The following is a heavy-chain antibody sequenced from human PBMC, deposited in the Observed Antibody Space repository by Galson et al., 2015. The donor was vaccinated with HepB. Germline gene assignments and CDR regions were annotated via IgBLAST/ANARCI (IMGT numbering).Heavy chain of an antibody. V-gene: IGHV3-23*01. CDR3: AKGMGGSGSYNYYGLDV. CDR1: GFTFSSYS. J-gene: IGHJ6*02. D-gene: IGHD3-10*01. CDR2: ISGSGSTA. Sequence: SLRLSCAASGFTFSSYSMTWVRQAPGKGLDWVSVISGSGSTAYYGDSVQGRFTISRDNSKSTLYLEMNTVRAEDTAVYYCAKGMGGSGSYNYYGLDVWGQGTTVTVFS.